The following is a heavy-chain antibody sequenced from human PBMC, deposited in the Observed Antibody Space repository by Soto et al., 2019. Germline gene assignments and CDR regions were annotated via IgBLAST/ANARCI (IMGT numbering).Heavy chain of an antibody. V-gene: IGHV4-59*01. D-gene: IGHD3-9*01. CDR3: ASLTGYALFDY. Sequence: SETLSLTCTVSGGSISSYYWSWIRQPPGKGLEWIGYIYYSGSTNYNPSLKSRVTISVDTSKNQFSLKLSSVTAADTAVYYCASLTGYALFDYWGQGTLVTVSS. CDR1: GGSISSYY. CDR2: IYYSGST. J-gene: IGHJ4*02.